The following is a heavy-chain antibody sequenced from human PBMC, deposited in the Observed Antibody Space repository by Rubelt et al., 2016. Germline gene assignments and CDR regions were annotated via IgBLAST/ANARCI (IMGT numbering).Heavy chain of an antibody. V-gene: IGHV2-5*02. CDR2: IYWDDDK. CDR3: ARTYSIAVPGINYDMDV. CDR1: GFSLSTSGVG. J-gene: IGHJ6*02. Sequence: QITLKESGPTLVKPTQTLTLTCTFSGFSLSTSGVGVGWIRQPPGKALEWLALIYWDDDKRYSPSLKNRLTITKAPSKNQVVLTMTNMDPVDTATYYCARTYSIAVPGINYDMDVWGPGTTVTVSS. D-gene: IGHD6-19*01.